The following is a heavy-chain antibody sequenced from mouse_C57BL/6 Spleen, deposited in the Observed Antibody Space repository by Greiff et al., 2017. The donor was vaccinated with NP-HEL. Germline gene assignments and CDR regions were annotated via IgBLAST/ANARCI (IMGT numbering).Heavy chain of an antibody. V-gene: IGHV1-22*01. Sequence: VQLQQSGPELVKPGASVKMSCKASGYTFTDYNMHWVKQSHGKSLEWIGYINPNNGGTSYNQKFKGKATLTVIKSSSTAYMELRSLTSEDSAVYYCARGHYGNYVFAYWGQGTLVTVSA. D-gene: IGHD2-1*01. CDR1: GYTFTDYN. J-gene: IGHJ3*01. CDR2: INPNNGGT. CDR3: ARGHYGNYVFAY.